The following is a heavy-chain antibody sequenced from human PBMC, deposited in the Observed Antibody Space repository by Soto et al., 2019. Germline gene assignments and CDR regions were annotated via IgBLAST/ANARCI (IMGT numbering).Heavy chain of an antibody. J-gene: IGHJ4*02. Sequence: SSETLSLTCTVSGGSISRGDYSWRWLRQPPGKGLEWIGNTFYSGTTYYNPSLKSRVTISVDTSKNQFSLKLSSVTAADTAVYFCERGVIYWGQGTRVNVAS. CDR1: GGSISRGDYS. CDR2: TFYSGTT. D-gene: IGHD6-13*01. V-gene: IGHV4-30-4*01. CDR3: ERGVIY.